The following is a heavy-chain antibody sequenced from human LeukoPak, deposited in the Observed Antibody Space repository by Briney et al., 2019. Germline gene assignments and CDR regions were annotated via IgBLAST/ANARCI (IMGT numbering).Heavy chain of an antibody. CDR2: ISKDGSMR. CDR1: GFSFSKYA. Sequence: PGRSLRLSCAASGFSFSKYAMDWVRQAPGKGLEWVAIISKDGSMRYYADSVKGRFTVSRDNSNNTLYLQMNSLRAEDTAVYYCASGYSSSWYIGMDVWGQGTTVTVSS. V-gene: IGHV3-30*04. D-gene: IGHD6-13*01. CDR3: ASGYSSSWYIGMDV. J-gene: IGHJ6*02.